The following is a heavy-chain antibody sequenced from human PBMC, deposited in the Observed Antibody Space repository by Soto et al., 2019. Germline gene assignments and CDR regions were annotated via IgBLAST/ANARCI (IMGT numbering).Heavy chain of an antibody. CDR3: ARVGAAGGFDY. J-gene: IGHJ4*02. Sequence: HPGGSLRLSCAASGFTFSSYAMHWVRQAPGKGLEYVSAISSNGGSTYYADSVKGRFTISRDNSKNTLYLQMGSLRAEDMAVYYCARVGAAGGFDYWGQGTLVTVSS. D-gene: IGHD6-13*01. CDR2: ISSNGGST. V-gene: IGHV3-64*02. CDR1: GFTFSSYA.